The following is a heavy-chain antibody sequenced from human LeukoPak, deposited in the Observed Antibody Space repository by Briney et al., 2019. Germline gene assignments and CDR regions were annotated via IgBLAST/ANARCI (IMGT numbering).Heavy chain of an antibody. Sequence: ASVKVSCKASGYTFTSYYMHWVRQAPGQGLEWMGIINPSGRSTSYAQKFQGRVTMTRDTSTSTVYMELSSLRSEDTAVYYCARDRTATVTIGRPQKYYYGMDVWGQGTTVTVSS. D-gene: IGHD4-17*01. CDR1: GYTFTSYY. CDR3: ARDRTATVTIGRPQKYYYGMDV. V-gene: IGHV1-46*01. J-gene: IGHJ6*02. CDR2: INPSGRST.